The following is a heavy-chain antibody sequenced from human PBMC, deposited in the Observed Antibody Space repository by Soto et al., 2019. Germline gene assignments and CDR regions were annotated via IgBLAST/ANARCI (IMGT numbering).Heavy chain of an antibody. CDR3: AKTATGWFSAFDI. D-gene: IGHD6-19*01. Sequence: EVQLLESGGGLVQPGGSLRLSCAASGFTFSSYAMSWVRQAPGKGLEWVSAISGSGGTTYYADSVKGRFTFSGDNSKSTLYLQMNSLRAEYTAVYYCAKTATGWFSAFDIWGQGTMVTVSS. J-gene: IGHJ3*02. CDR1: GFTFSSYA. V-gene: IGHV3-23*01. CDR2: ISGSGGTT.